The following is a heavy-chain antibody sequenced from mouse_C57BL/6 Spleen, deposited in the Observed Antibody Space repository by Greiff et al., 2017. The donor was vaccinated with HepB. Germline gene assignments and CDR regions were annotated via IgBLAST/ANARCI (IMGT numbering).Heavy chain of an antibody. V-gene: IGHV1-69*01. CDR2: IDPSDSYT. Sequence: QVQLQQPGAELVMPGASVKLSCKASGYTFTSYWMLWVKQRPGQGLEWIGEIDPSDSYTNYNQKFKGKSTLTVDKSSSTAYMQLSSLTSEDSAVYYCASSNPGYGRKTFAYWGQGTLVTVSA. D-gene: IGHD1-1*02. CDR1: GYTFTSYW. CDR3: ASSNPGYGRKTFAY. J-gene: IGHJ3*01.